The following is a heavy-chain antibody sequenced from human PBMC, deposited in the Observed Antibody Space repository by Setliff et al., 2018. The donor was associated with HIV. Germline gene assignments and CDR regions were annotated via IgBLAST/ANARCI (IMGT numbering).Heavy chain of an antibody. D-gene: IGHD3-22*01. V-gene: IGHV4-34*01. CDR2: INHSGST. J-gene: IGHJ6*03. CDR3: ARKSRYSDTSGYFKHYIYYYLDV. CDR1: GGSFSGYS. Sequence: PSETLSLTCAVYGGSFSGYSWTWIRQPPGKGPEWIGEINHSGSTKYNPSLKNRVTMSVDTSKNQFSLRVTSVTAADSSIFYCARKSRYSDTSGYFKHYIYYYLDVWGKGTTVNVSS.